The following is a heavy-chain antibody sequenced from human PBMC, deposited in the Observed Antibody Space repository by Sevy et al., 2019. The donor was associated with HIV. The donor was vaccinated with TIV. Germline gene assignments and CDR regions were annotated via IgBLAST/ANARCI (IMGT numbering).Heavy chain of an antibody. CDR1: GGSFSGYY. D-gene: IGHD1-7*01. CDR3: ARAGITGTTAAPVYYGMDV. V-gene: IGHV4-34*01. Sequence: SETLSLTCAVYGGSFSGYYWSWIRQPPGKGLEWIGEINHSGSTNYNPSLKSRVTISVDTSKNQFSLKLSSVTAADMAVYYCARAGITGTTAAPVYYGMDVWGQGTTVTVSS. J-gene: IGHJ6*02. CDR2: INHSGST.